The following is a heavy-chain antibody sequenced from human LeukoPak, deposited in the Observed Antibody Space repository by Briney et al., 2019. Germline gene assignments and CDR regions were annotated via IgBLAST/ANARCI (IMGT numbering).Heavy chain of an antibody. CDR2: INHSGST. J-gene: IGHJ6*02. CDR1: GGSFSGYY. Sequence: SETLSLTCAVYGGSFSGYYWSWIRQPPGKGLEWIGEINHSGSTNYNPSLKSRVTISVGTSKNQFSLKLSSVTAADTAVYYCARLRLTGYYNYYYYGMDVWGQGTTVTVSS. V-gene: IGHV4-34*01. D-gene: IGHD3-9*01. CDR3: ARLRLTGYYNYYYYGMDV.